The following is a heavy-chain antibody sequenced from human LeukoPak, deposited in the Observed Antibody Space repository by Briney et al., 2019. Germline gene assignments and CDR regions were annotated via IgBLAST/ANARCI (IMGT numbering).Heavy chain of an antibody. D-gene: IGHD3-22*01. CDR3: ARVVSSGYYLNWFDP. J-gene: IGHJ5*02. CDR1: GGSISSGSYY. CDR2: IYTSGST. V-gene: IGHV4-61*02. Sequence: TLSLTCTVSGGSISSGSYYWSWIRQPAGKGLEWIGRIYTSGSTNYNPSLKSRVTISVDTSKNQFSLKLSSVTAADTAVYYCARVVSSGYYLNWFDPWGQGTLVTVSS.